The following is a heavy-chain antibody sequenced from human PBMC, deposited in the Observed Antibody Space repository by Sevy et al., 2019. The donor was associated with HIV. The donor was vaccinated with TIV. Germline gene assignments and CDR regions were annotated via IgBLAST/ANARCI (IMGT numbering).Heavy chain of an antibody. J-gene: IGHJ4*02. Sequence: GGSLRLSCAASGFTFSGSAMHWVRQASGKGLEWAGRIRSKTNSYATAYAESVKGRFTISRDDSKNTAYLQMNSLKTEDTAVYYCTSPFTYYDFWSGYPMEDYWGQGTLVTVSS. V-gene: IGHV3-73*01. CDR2: IRSKTNSYAT. CDR3: TSPFTYYDFWSGYPMEDY. D-gene: IGHD3-3*01. CDR1: GFTFSGSA.